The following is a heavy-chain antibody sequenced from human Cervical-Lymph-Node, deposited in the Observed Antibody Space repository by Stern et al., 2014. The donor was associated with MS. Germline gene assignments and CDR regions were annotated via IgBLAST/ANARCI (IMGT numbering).Heavy chain of an antibody. CDR2: ISWNGASL. D-gene: IGHD3-22*01. CDR1: GLTFEDYA. V-gene: IGHV3-9*01. CDR3: AKAMGKYYDSNGLNGFDI. J-gene: IGHJ3*02. Sequence: EVQLVASGGGTVQPGRSLRVACAASGLTFEDYAMHWVRQVPGKGLEWVSGISWNGASLAYGYSGKCRFTISRDNANNSLWLQMNSLRPEDTAVYYCAKAMGKYYDSNGLNGFDIWGQGTMVTVSS.